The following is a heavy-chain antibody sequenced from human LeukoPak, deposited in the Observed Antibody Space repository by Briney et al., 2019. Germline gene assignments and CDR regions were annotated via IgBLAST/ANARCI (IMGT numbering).Heavy chain of an antibody. Sequence: SETLSLTCTSSGDSICHYYWSWLRHSPGRGLEWIGYVDYSGSTNHNPSLKSRVTISGDTSKKQFSLGLSSVTAADTAVYYCASAPNMYYFDHWGQGALVTVSS. D-gene: IGHD4/OR15-4a*01. CDR1: GDSICHYY. CDR3: ASAPNMYYFDH. CDR2: VDYSGST. J-gene: IGHJ4*02. V-gene: IGHV4-59*12.